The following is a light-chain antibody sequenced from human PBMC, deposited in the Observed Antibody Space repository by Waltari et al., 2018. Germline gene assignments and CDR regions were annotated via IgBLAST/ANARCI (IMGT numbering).Light chain of an antibody. J-gene: IGLJ2*01. CDR3: SSYTSSSTVV. CDR1: SSDVGGYSY. Sequence: QSALTQPASVSGSPGRSITISCTGTSSDVGGYSYVSWYQQHPGKAPKLMIYDVSARPPGVSNRFSGSKSGNTASLTISGLQAEDEADYYCSSYTSSSTVVFGGGTKLTVL. CDR2: DVS. V-gene: IGLV2-14*03.